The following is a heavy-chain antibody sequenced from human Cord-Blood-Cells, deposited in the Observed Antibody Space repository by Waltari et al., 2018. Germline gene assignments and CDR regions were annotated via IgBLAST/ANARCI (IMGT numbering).Heavy chain of an antibody. CDR3: ARGSYCSGGSCYFDY. Sequence: QLQLGQSGAEVKQPGASVKVSCKDSGSPFTAYYMHWVRQPPGQGLEWRGWINPNGGGTNYAQKFQGRVTMTRDTSISTAYMELSRLRSDDTAVYYCARGSYCSGGSCYFDYWGQGTLVTVSS. J-gene: IGHJ4*02. V-gene: IGHV1-2*02. CDR1: GSPFTAYY. D-gene: IGHD2-15*01. CDR2: INPNGGGT.